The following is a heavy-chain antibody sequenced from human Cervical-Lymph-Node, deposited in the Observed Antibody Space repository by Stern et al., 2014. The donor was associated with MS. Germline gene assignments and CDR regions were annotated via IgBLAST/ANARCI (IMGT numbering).Heavy chain of an antibody. CDR1: GGSINSYY. J-gene: IGHJ4*02. CDR2: IHASGST. D-gene: IGHD4-17*01. CDR3: ATDRRDFGDYGHFDY. Sequence: VQLVESGPGLVTPSETLSLTCTVSGGSINSYYWSWIRQPAGKGLEWIGRIHASGSTNYNPSLKSRVTMSVDTSKNQFSLNLTSLTAADTAVYYCATDRRDFGDYGHFDYWAQGTLVTVSS. V-gene: IGHV4-4*07.